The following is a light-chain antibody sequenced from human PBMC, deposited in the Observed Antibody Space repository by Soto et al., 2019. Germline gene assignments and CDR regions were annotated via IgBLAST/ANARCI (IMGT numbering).Light chain of an antibody. J-gene: IGLJ2*01. Sequence: SYVLTQPPSVSVAPGETATITCGGDNIGTKSVHWYHQKPGQAPVVLIYHDTDRPSGIPERFSDSNSGTTATLTISRVEAGDEADYYCQVWDSRTDQVVFGGGTKLTVL. CDR2: HDT. CDR1: NIGTKS. CDR3: QVWDSRTDQVV. V-gene: IGLV3-21*02.